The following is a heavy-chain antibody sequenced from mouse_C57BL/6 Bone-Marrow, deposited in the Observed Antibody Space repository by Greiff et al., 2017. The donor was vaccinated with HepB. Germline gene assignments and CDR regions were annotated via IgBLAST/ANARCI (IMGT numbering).Heavy chain of an antibody. V-gene: IGHV1-64*01. CDR2: IHPNSGST. CDR3: ARWGTTVVAPFDY. D-gene: IGHD1-1*01. CDR1: GYTFTSYW. J-gene: IGHJ2*01. Sequence: VKLQQSGAELVKPGASVKLSCKASGYTFTSYWMHWVKQRPGQGLEWIGMIHPNSGSTNYNEKFKSKATLTVDKSSSTAYMQLSSLTSEDSAVYYCARWGTTVVAPFDYWGQGTTLTVSS.